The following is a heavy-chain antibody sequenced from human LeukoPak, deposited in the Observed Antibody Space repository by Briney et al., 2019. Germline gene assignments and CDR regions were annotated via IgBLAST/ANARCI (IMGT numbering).Heavy chain of an antibody. CDR3: ARLEMATIMIDY. Sequence: GESLRLSCAASGFTFSSYWMHWVRQAPGKGLVWVSRINSDGSSTSYADSVKGRFTISRDNAKNTLYLQMNSLRAEDTAVYYCARLEMATIMIDYWGQGTLVTVSS. CDR1: GFTFSSYW. J-gene: IGHJ4*02. D-gene: IGHD5-24*01. CDR2: INSDGSST. V-gene: IGHV3-74*01.